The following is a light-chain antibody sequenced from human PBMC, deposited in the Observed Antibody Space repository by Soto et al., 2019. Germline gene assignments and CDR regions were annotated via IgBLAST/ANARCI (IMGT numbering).Light chain of an antibody. V-gene: IGLV1-40*01. J-gene: IGLJ2*01. CDR1: GSNIGTYE. CDR2: HSF. CDR3: QSYDTFLSAVV. Sequence: QSVLTQPPSVSGAPGHSVTISCTGSGSNIGTYEVHWYQQLPGVAPKLLIQHSFNRPSGVPDRFSASKSGTSASLAITGLLPEDEADYYCQSYDTFLSAVVFGGGTKVTVL.